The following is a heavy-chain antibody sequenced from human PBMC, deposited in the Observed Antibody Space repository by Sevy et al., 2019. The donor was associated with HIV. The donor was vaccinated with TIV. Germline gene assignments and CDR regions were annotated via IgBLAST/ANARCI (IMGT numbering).Heavy chain of an antibody. CDR3: ARGPQITSFGVVRVHYYYGMDV. CDR2: MNPNSGNT. CDR1: GYTFTSYD. J-gene: IGHJ6*02. D-gene: IGHD3-3*01. V-gene: IGHV1-8*01. Sequence: ASVKVSCKASGYTFTSYDINWVRQATGQGLEWMGWMNPNSGNTGYAQKFQGRVTMTRNTSISTAYMELSSLRSEDTAVYYCARGPQITSFGVVRVHYYYGMDVWGQGTTVTVSS.